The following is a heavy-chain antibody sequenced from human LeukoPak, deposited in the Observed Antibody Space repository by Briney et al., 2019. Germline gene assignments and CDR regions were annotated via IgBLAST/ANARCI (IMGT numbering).Heavy chain of an antibody. Sequence: PSETLSLTCTVSGGSISSGGYYWSWIRQHPGKGLEWIGYIYYSGSTYYNPSLKSRVTISVDTSKNQFSLKLSSVTAADTAVYYCARDQQLVGWFDPWGQGTLVTVSS. D-gene: IGHD6-6*01. CDR3: ARDQQLVGWFDP. V-gene: IGHV4-31*03. CDR2: IYYSGST. CDR1: GGSISSGGYY. J-gene: IGHJ5*02.